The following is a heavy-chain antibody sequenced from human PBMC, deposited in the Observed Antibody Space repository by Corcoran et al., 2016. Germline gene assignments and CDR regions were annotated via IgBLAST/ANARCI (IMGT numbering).Heavy chain of an antibody. CDR2: ISYDGSNK. Sequence: QVQLVESGGGVVQPGRSLRLSCAASGFTFSSYGIHWVRQAPGKGLEWVAVISYDGSNKYYADSVKGRFTISRDNSKNTLYLQMNSLRAEDTAVYYCAKPLGRYYYDSSGPNYYFDYWGQGTLVTVSS. CDR3: AKPLGRYYYDSSGPNYYFDY. J-gene: IGHJ4*02. D-gene: IGHD3-22*01. CDR1: GFTFSSYG. V-gene: IGHV3-30*18.